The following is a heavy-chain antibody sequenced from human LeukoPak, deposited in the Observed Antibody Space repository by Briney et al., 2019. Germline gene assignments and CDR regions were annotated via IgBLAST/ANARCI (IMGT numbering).Heavy chain of an antibody. CDR3: ARETTPDFYYYYMGV. Sequence: SVKVSCKASGGTFSSYAISWVRQAPGQGLEWMGGIIPIFGTANYAQKFQGRVTITADESTSTAYMELSSLRAEDTAVYYCARETTPDFYYYYMGVWGKGTTVTVSS. CDR2: IIPIFGTA. D-gene: IGHD1-7*01. J-gene: IGHJ6*03. CDR1: GGTFSSYA. V-gene: IGHV1-69*01.